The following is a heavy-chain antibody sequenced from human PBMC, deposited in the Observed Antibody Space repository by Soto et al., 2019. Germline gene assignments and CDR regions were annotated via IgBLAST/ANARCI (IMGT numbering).Heavy chain of an antibody. CDR3: ARSSPLSGYYAPCDY. Sequence: QQQLQESGPGLVKPSETLSLTCTVSGGSISSSSYYWGWIRQPPGKGLEWIGSIYYSGSTYYNPSLKSRVTISVDTSKNQFSLKLSSATAADTAVYYCARSSPLSGYYAPCDYWGQGTLVTVSS. CDR2: IYYSGST. D-gene: IGHD3-22*01. CDR1: GGSISSSSYY. J-gene: IGHJ4*02. V-gene: IGHV4-39*01.